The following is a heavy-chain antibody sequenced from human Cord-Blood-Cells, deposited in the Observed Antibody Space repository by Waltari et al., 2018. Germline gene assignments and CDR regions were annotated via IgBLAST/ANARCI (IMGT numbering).Heavy chain of an antibody. Sequence: QVQLQESGPGLVKPSETLSLTCTVSGYSISSGSYWGWIRQPPGKGLEWIGSIYHSGSTYYNPSLKSRVTISVDTSKNQFSLKLSSVTAADTAVYYCAREYSSSSEYFQHWGQGTLVTVSS. CDR2: IYHSGST. J-gene: IGHJ1*01. CDR3: AREYSSSSEYFQH. V-gene: IGHV4-38-2*02. D-gene: IGHD6-6*01. CDR1: GYSISSGSY.